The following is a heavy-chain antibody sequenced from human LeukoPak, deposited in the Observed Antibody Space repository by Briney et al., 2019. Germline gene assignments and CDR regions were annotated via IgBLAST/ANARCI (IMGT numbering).Heavy chain of an antibody. V-gene: IGHV4-59*01. CDR1: SGSISSYY. Sequence: SETLSLTCTVSSGSISSYYWSWIRQPPGKGLEWIGYIYYSGSTNYNPSLKSRVTISVDTSKNQFSLKLSSVTAADTAVYYCARSEHCSGGSCYGDSFDIWGQGTMVTVSS. D-gene: IGHD2-15*01. J-gene: IGHJ3*02. CDR3: ARSEHCSGGSCYGDSFDI. CDR2: IYYSGST.